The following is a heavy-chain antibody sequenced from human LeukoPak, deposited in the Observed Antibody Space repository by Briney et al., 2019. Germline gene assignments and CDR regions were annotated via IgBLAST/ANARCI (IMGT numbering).Heavy chain of an antibody. J-gene: IGHJ4*02. V-gene: IGHV3-49*04. Sequence: PGGSLRLSCTASGFTFGDYAMTWVRQAPGEGLEWVGFIASKTYGGTAEYPASVKRRFTISRDDSKSIAYLQMNSLKTEDTAVYFCSRDQTPYYWGQGTLVTVSS. CDR2: IASKTYGGTA. CDR3: SRDQTPYY. CDR1: GFTFGDYA.